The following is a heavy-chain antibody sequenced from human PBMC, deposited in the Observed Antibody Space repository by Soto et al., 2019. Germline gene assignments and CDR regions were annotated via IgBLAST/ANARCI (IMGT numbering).Heavy chain of an antibody. Sequence: PGGSLRLSCAASGFTFSNYGMHWVRQAPGKGLEWVAIIWHDGNNKYYADSVKGRFTISRDNSKNTLYLQMNSLRAEDTAVSYCARARGYYDTSGYSGYYFDYWGQGSLVTVSS. J-gene: IGHJ4*02. V-gene: IGHV3-33*01. CDR1: GFTFSNYG. CDR3: ARARGYYDTSGYSGYYFDY. D-gene: IGHD3-22*01. CDR2: IWHDGNNK.